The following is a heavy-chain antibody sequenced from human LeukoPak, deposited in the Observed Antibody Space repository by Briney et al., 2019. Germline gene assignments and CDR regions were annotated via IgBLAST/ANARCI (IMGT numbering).Heavy chain of an antibody. D-gene: IGHD5-24*01. V-gene: IGHV5-51*01. CDR3: ARGGRLLQSPFDY. Sequence: GESLKISCKGSGSSFTSYWIGWVRQMPGKGLEWMGIIYTGDSDTRYSPSFQGQVTSSADKSISTAYLQWSSLKASDTAMYYCARGGRLLQSPFDYLGQGTLVTVSS. CDR2: IYTGDSDT. CDR1: GSSFTSYW. J-gene: IGHJ4*01.